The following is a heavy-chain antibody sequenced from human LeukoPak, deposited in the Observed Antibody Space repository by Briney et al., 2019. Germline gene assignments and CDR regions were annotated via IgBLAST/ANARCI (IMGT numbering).Heavy chain of an antibody. V-gene: IGHV1-2*02. Sequence: ASVKVSCKASEYTFTGYFIHWVRQAPGQGLEWMAWINPSSGGTNYAQKFQGRVTMTRDTSISTAYMELSRLRSDDTAVYYCARDPTSIRGVPPRPNWFDPWGQGTLVTVSS. CDR1: EYTFTGYF. J-gene: IGHJ5*02. D-gene: IGHD3-10*01. CDR3: ARDPTSIRGVPPRPNWFDP. CDR2: INPSSGGT.